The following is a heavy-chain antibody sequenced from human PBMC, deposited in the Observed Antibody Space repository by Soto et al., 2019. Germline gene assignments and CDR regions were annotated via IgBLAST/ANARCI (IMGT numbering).Heavy chain of an antibody. CDR1: GGSVSSGSYY. J-gene: IGHJ6*02. Sequence: SETLSLTCTVSGGSVSSGSYYWSWIRQPPGKGLEWIGYIYYSGSTNYNPSLKSRVTISVDTSKNQFSLKLSSVTAADTAVYYCARGVGYCTNGVCYSNYYYGMDVWGQGTTVTVSS. CDR2: IYYSGST. V-gene: IGHV4-61*01. D-gene: IGHD2-8*01. CDR3: ARGVGYCTNGVCYSNYYYGMDV.